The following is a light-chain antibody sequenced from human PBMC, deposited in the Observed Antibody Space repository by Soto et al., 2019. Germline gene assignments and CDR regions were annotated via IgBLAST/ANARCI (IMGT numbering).Light chain of an antibody. V-gene: IGKV3-20*01. CDR3: QQYNGWPYT. J-gene: IGKJ2*01. CDR2: GAS. Sequence: DIVLTQSPDTLSLSPGERATLSCRASQSVSSNYLAWYQQKPGQAPRLLIYGASTRATGIPDRFSGSGSGTDFTLTISRLEPEDFAVYYCQQYNGWPYTFGQGTKLEIK. CDR1: QSVSSNY.